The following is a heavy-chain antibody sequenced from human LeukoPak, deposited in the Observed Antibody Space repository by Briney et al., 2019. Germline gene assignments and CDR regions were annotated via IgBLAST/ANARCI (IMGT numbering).Heavy chain of an antibody. CDR2: ISAYNGNT. CDR1: GGTFSSYA. Sequence: ASVKVSCKASGGTFSSYAISWVRQAPGQGLEWMGWISAYNGNTNYAQKLQGRVTMTTDTSTSTAYMELRSLRSDDTAVYYCARDVDEDSSGLFDYWGQGTLVTVSS. V-gene: IGHV1-18*01. CDR3: ARDVDEDSSGLFDY. J-gene: IGHJ4*02. D-gene: IGHD3-22*01.